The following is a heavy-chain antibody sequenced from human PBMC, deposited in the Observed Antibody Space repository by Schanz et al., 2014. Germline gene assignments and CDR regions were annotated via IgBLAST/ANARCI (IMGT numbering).Heavy chain of an antibody. D-gene: IGHD3-16*01. CDR3: ARAGRGYAYPLNSYPMDV. CDR1: GGTLDTYK. CDR2: IIPFLAVS. V-gene: IGHV1-69*02. Sequence: QDQLLQSGAAVKKPGSSVRVSCKASGGTLDTYKIAWVRQVPGQGLEWKGRIIPFLAVSNYAQDFQGRVTFTADRATSTVHMDLRSLRSEDTGLYYCARAGRGYAYPLNSYPMDVWGQGTTVIVSS. J-gene: IGHJ6*02.